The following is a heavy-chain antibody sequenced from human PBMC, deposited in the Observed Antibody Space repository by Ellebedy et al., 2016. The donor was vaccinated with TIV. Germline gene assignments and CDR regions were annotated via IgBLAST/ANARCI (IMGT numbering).Heavy chain of an antibody. Sequence: AASVKVSCKTSGYTFTNYIISWVRQAPGQGLEWMGWINPYNGNTKYEHKVQDRVTMTTDTSTSTVYMELRSLRSDDTAVYYCATDGIRFLEWVYKYGLDVWGQGTTVTVSS. CDR2: INPYNGNT. D-gene: IGHD3-3*01. V-gene: IGHV1-18*01. CDR3: ATDGIRFLEWVYKYGLDV. J-gene: IGHJ6*02. CDR1: GYTFTNYI.